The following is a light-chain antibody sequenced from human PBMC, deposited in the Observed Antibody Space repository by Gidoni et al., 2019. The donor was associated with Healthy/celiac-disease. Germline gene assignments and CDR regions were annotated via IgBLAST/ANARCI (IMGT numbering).Light chain of an antibody. J-gene: IGKJ4*01. V-gene: IGKV3-20*01. CDR1: QSVSSSY. CDR2: GAS. CDR3: QQYGSSRGT. Sequence: EIVLTQSPGTLSLSPGERATLSCRSSQSVSSSYLAWYQQKPGQAPRLLIYGASSRATGIPDRFSGSGSGTDFTLTISRLEPEDFAVYYCQQYGSSRGTFGGVTKVEIK.